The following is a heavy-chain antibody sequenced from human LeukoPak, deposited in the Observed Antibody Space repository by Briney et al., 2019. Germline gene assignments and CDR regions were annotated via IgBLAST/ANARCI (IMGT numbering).Heavy chain of an antibody. CDR1: GGSISSNSYY. D-gene: IGHD3-22*01. J-gene: IGHJ4*02. Sequence: SETLSLTCTVSGGSISSNSYYWGWIRQPPGKGLKWIGSIYYSGSTYYNPSLKSRVTMSVDTSKNQFSLKLSSVTAADTAVYYCASGLYYYDSSGYYYWGQGTLVTVSS. V-gene: IGHV4-39*07. CDR3: ASGLYYYDSSGYYY. CDR2: IYYSGST.